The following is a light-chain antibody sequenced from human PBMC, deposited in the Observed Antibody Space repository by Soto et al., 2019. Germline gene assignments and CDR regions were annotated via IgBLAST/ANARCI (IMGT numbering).Light chain of an antibody. CDR3: QQYNSYLWT. J-gene: IGKJ1*01. Sequence: IQLTQSPSSLSASVGDRVTITCRASQDIAIYLAWYQQKPGEAPKLLIYAASTLYGGVPSRFSGSGSGTDFTLTISNLQPDDFATYYCQQYNSYLWTFGQGTKVDIK. CDR2: AAS. CDR1: QDIAIY. V-gene: IGKV1-9*01.